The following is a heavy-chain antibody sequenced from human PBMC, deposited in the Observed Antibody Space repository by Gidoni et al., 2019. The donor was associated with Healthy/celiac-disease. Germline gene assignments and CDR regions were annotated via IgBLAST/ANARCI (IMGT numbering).Heavy chain of an antibody. D-gene: IGHD3-3*01. CDR2: IYYSGST. CDR3: AILRYFDYYFDY. V-gene: IGHV4-39*01. J-gene: IGHJ4*02. Sequence: LTCTVSGRSISSSSYYWGWIRQPPGKGLEWIGSIYYSGSTYYNPSLKSRVTISVDTSKNQFSLKLSSVTAADTAVYYCAILRYFDYYFDYWGQGTLVTVSS. CDR1: GRSISSSSYY.